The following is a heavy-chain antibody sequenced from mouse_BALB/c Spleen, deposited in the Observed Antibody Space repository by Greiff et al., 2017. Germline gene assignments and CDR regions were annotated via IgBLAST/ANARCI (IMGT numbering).Heavy chain of an antibody. J-gene: IGHJ2*01. V-gene: IGHV5-17*02. CDR3: ARSGGTGTLDY. CDR1: GFTFSSFG. Sequence: EVQGVESGGGLVQPGGSRKLSCAASGFTFSSFGMHWVRQAPEKGLEWVAYISSGSSTIYYADTVKGRFTISRDNPKNTLFLQMTSLRSEDTAMYYCARSGGTGTLDYWGQGTTLTVSS. CDR2: ISSGSSTI. D-gene: IGHD4-1*01.